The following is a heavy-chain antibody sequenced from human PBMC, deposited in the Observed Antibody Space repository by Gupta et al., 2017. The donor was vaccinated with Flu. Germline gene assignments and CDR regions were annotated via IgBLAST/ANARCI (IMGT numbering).Heavy chain of an antibody. Sequence: QVQLQESGPGLVKPSDTLSLTCGVSGYSISSGHWWGWIRQPPGKGMEWIGYIYHSGSTYYNPSLKSRVTMSVDTSKNHFSLKLSSVTAVDTAVYYCARWTGTASGYNWYFDPWGRGTLVTVSS. CDR1: GYSISSGHW. J-gene: IGHJ2*01. D-gene: IGHD1-1*01. V-gene: IGHV4-28*01. CDR2: IYHSGST. CDR3: ARWTGTASGYNWYFDP.